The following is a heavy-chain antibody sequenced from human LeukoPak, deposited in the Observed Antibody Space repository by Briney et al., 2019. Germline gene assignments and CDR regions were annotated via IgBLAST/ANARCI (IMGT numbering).Heavy chain of an antibody. V-gene: IGHV4-61*02. Sequence: PSETLSLTCTVSGGSISSSSYYWGWIRQAAGKGLEWIGRIYTSGSTNYNPSLKSRVTISVDTSKNQFSLKLSSVTAADTAVYYCARQTTGDLYYYYYYMDVWGKGTTVTVSS. CDR2: IYTSGST. CDR3: ARQTTGDLYYYYYYMDV. CDR1: GGSISSSSYY. J-gene: IGHJ6*03. D-gene: IGHD7-27*01.